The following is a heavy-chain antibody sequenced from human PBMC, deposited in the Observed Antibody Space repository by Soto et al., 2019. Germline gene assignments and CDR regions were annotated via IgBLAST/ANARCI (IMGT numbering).Heavy chain of an antibody. CDR3: AKQAYLAAAGTGWFDP. CDR2: ISSSSSYI. CDR1: GFTFSSYS. D-gene: IGHD6-13*01. J-gene: IGHJ5*02. V-gene: IGHV3-21*04. Sequence: GGSLRLFCAASGFTFSSYSMNWVRQAPGKGLEWVSSISSSSSYIYYADSVKGRFTISRDNAKNSLYLQMNSLRAEDTAVYYCAKQAYLAAAGTGWFDPWGQGTLVTVSS.